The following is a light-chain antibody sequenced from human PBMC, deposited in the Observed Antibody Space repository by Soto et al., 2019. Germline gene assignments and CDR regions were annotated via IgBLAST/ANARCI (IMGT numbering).Light chain of an antibody. V-gene: IGKV3-15*01. CDR3: QQYTNWPPNT. Sequence: EVVMTQSPGTLSLSPGEAATLSCRASQSVSGNYLAWYQQKPGQAPRLLIYGASTRATGVPARFSGRGSGTEFTLTISSLQSEDFAVYYCQQYTNWPPNTFGQGTRLEIK. CDR1: QSVSGN. J-gene: IGKJ5*01. CDR2: GAS.